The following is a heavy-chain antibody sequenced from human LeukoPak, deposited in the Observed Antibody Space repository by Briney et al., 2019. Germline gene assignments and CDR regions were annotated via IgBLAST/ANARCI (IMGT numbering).Heavy chain of an antibody. CDR3: AALLTYCSGGSCPFDN. CDR1: GYFISSGYY. J-gene: IGHJ4*02. V-gene: IGHV4-38-2*02. CDR2: IYHSGTT. D-gene: IGHD2-15*01. Sequence: SETLSLTCTVSGYFISSGYYWGWIQQPPGKGLEWIGSIYHSGTTYYNPSLKSRVTISADTSKNQFSLKLSSVTAADTAVYYCAALLTYCSGGSCPFDNWGQGTLVTVSS.